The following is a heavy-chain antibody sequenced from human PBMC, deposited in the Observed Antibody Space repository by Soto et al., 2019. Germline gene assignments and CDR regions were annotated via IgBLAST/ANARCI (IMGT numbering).Heavy chain of an antibody. Sequence: PSETLSLTCSVSGAALNSGNYYWSWIRQVPGKGLEWIGHIYVTGAVDYNPSLRARITISQDTSERQFSLNLRLVTAADTAVYYCARLRIPTNNYKWFDPWGQGTLVPVSS. CDR2: IYVTGAV. D-gene: IGHD1-20*01. V-gene: IGHV4-31*03. J-gene: IGHJ5*02. CDR3: ARLRIPTNNYKWFDP. CDR1: GAALNSGNYY.